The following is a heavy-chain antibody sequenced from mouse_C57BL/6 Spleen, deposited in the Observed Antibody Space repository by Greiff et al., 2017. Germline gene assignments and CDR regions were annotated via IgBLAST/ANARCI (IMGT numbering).Heavy chain of an antibody. Sequence: EVQLQQSGPGLVKPSQSLSLTCSVTGYSITSGYYWNWIRQFPGNKLEWMGYISYDGSNNYNPSLKNRIAITRDTSKNQFFLKLNSVTTEDTATYYCARVDHYGIGYFGVWGTGTTVTVAS. J-gene: IGHJ1*03. CDR1: GYSITSGYY. CDR3: ARVDHYGIGYFGV. D-gene: IGHD1-2*01. V-gene: IGHV3-6*01. CDR2: ISYDGSN.